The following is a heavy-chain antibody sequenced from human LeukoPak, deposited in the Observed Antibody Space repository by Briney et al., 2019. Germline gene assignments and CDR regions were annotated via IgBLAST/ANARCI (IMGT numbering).Heavy chain of an antibody. CDR2: ISSSGSDI. D-gene: IGHD4-23*01. Sequence: GGSLRLSCAASGFTFSNYEMHWVRQAPGKGLEWVSYISSSGSDIYYADSVKGRFTISRDNAKNSLYLHMNSMRAEDTAVYYCARDYGGSSPFDYWGQGTLVTVSS. V-gene: IGHV3-48*03. CDR1: GFTFSNYE. J-gene: IGHJ4*02. CDR3: ARDYGGSSPFDY.